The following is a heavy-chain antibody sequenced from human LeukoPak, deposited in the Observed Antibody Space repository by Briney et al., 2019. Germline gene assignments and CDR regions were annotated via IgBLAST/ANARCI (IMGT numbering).Heavy chain of an antibody. J-gene: IGHJ4*02. V-gene: IGHV1-69*13. CDR2: IIPIFGTA. D-gene: IGHD6-19*01. CDR3: AREGWLVHHLDY. Sequence: SVKVSCKASGGTFGSYAISWVRQAPGQGLEWMGGIIPIFGTANYAQKFQGRVTITADESTSTAYMELSSLRSEDTAVYYCAREGWLVHHLDYWGQGTLVTVSS. CDR1: GGTFGSYA.